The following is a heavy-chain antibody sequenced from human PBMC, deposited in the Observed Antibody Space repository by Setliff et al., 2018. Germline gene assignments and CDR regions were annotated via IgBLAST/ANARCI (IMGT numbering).Heavy chain of an antibody. D-gene: IGHD3-10*01. V-gene: IGHV4-39*01. Sequence: GSLRLSCAASGFTFSSYWMSWVRQAPGKGLEWIGSIFHSGSTYYSPSLKSRVTISVDTSKNQFSLKLTSVTAADTAVYYCARLSYYGSGSYYDFDSWGQGTLVTVSS. CDR1: GFTFSSYW. J-gene: IGHJ4*02. CDR3: ARLSYYGSGSYYDFDS. CDR2: IFHSGST.